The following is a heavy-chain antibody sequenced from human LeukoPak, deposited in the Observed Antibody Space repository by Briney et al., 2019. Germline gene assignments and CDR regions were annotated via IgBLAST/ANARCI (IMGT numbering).Heavy chain of an antibody. Sequence: GASVKVSCKASGFTFTGYYIHWVRQAPGQGLEWMGWVNPNSGGTQYAQKFQGRVSMTSDTSISTAYMELSRLTSDDTAVYYCARDTYGGNWSLGYWGQGTLVTVSS. CDR2: VNPNSGGT. V-gene: IGHV1-2*02. D-gene: IGHD4-23*01. CDR1: GFTFTGYY. J-gene: IGHJ4*02. CDR3: ARDTYGGNWSLGY.